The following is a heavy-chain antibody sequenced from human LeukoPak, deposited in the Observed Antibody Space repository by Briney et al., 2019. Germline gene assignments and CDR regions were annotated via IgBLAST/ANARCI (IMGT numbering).Heavy chain of an antibody. CDR2: IYPRDSDT. J-gene: IGHJ3*02. D-gene: IGHD1-14*01. Sequence: GEVLKISLISSGYNLHHYWDAWVRQRSGKGLELMWIIYPRDSDTRYSPSFQGQVTISADKSINTAYLQWSGLKASDTAVYYCARHVTTASAARGFDIWGQGTMVTVSS. CDR3: ARHVTTASAARGFDI. V-gene: IGHV5-51*01. CDR1: GYNLHHYW.